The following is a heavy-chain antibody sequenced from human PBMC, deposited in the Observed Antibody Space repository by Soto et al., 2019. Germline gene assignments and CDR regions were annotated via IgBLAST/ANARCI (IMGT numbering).Heavy chain of an antibody. D-gene: IGHD3-22*01. J-gene: IGHJ4*02. CDR3: AKGRQYYDSSGAFDY. CDR2: ISGSGGST. Sequence: GGSLRLSCAASGFTFSSYAMSWVRQAPGKGLEWVSAISGSGGSTYYADSVKGRFTISRANSKNTLYLQMNSLRAEHTAVYYCAKGRQYYDSSGAFDYWGQGTLVTVSS. CDR1: GFTFSSYA. V-gene: IGHV3-23*01.